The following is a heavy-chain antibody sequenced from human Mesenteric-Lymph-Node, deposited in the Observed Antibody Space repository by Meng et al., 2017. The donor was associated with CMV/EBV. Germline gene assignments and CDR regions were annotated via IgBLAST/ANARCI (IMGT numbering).Heavy chain of an antibody. J-gene: IGHJ4*02. CDR2: ISGGST. CDR3: ARDSSKWLGSYFDY. CDR1: GFTVSSNE. D-gene: IGHD6-19*01. Sequence: GGSLGLSCAASGFTVSSNEMSWVRQAPGKGLEWVSSISGGSTYYADSRKGRFTISRDNSKNTLYLQMNSLRAEDTAVYYCARDSSKWLGSYFDYWGQGTLVTVSS. V-gene: IGHV3-38-3*01.